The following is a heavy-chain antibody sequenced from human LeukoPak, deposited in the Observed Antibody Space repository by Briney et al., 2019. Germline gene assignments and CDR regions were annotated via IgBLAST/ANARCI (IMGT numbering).Heavy chain of an antibody. V-gene: IGHV1-24*01. J-gene: IGHJ3*01. CDR1: GYTLTGLS. CDR3: ATDSAPVGLDGFDV. CDR2: FDPEDGET. D-gene: IGHD2-2*01. Sequence: GASVKVSCKVSGYTLTGLSMHWVRQAPGKGLEWMGGFDPEDGETIYAQKFQGRVTMTEDTSTDTAYMELSSLRSEDTAVYYCATDSAPVGLDGFDVWGQGTMVTVSS.